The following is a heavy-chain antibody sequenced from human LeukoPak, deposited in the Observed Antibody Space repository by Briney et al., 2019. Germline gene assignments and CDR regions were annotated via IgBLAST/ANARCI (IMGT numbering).Heavy chain of an antibody. CDR3: ATTGVLSPGGY. Sequence: PGGSLRLSCAASGFTVRSNHMSWVRQAPGKGLEWVSVIYSGGSTFYADSVKGRFTISRDNSKNTLYLQMNSLRGDDTAVYYCATTGVLSPGGYWGQGTLVTVSS. CDR1: GFTVRSNH. CDR2: IYSGGST. D-gene: IGHD3-16*01. V-gene: IGHV3-66*01. J-gene: IGHJ4*02.